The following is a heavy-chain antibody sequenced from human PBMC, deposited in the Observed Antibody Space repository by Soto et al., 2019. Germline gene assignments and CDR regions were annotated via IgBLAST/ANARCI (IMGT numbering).Heavy chain of an antibody. V-gene: IGHV3-74*01. J-gene: IGHJ6*02. D-gene: IGHD6-19*01. CDR1: GFTFSSYW. Sequence: EVQLVESGGGLVQPGGSLRLSCAASGFTFSSYWMHWVRQAPGKGLVWVSRINSDGSSTSYADSVKGRFTISRDNAKNTLYLQMNSLRAEDTAVYYCARVVHSSGWTFYYYYGMDVWGQGTTVTVSS. CDR2: INSDGSST. CDR3: ARVVHSSGWTFYYYYGMDV.